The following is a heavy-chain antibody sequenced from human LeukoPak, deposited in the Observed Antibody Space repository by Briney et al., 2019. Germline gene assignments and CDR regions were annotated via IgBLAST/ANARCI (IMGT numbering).Heavy chain of an antibody. CDR3: TRAGRYCSGGSCYSFY. Sequence: GGSLRLSCAASGFTFSDSAIHWVRQAPGEGLEWVGFIRSKAHGGTTEYAASVKGRFTISRDDSKSIAYLQMDSLKTEDTAVYYCTRAGRYCSGGSCYSFYWGQGTLVTVSS. CDR2: IRSKAHGGTT. J-gene: IGHJ4*02. D-gene: IGHD2-15*01. V-gene: IGHV3-49*04. CDR1: GFTFSDSA.